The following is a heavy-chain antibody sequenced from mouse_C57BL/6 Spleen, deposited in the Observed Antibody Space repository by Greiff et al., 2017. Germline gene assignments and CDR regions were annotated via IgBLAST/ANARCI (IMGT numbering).Heavy chain of an antibody. CDR1: GYTFTSYW. Sequence: QVQLQQPGAELVKPGASVKLSCKASGYTFTSYWMHWVKQRPGQGLEWIGMIHPNSGSTNYNEKFKSKATLTVDKSSSTAYMQLSSLTSEDSAVYYCARRNDYDYYAMDYWGRGTSVTVSS. CDR3: ARRNDYDYYAMDY. CDR2: IHPNSGST. V-gene: IGHV1-64*01. J-gene: IGHJ4*01. D-gene: IGHD2-4*01.